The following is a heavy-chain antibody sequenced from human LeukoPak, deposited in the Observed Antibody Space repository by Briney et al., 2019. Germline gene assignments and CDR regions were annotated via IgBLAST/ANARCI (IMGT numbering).Heavy chain of an antibody. CDR2: IYYSGST. D-gene: IGHD3-22*01. CDR1: VGSISSYY. V-gene: IGHV4-59*01. CDR3: ARLPYSTVYHYYFDY. Sequence: SETLSLTCTVSVGSISSYYWSWIRQPPGKGLEWIGYIYYSGSTKYNPSLKSRVTISVNTSKNQFSLELYSVTAADTAIYYCARLPYSTVYHYYFDYWGQGTLVTVSS. J-gene: IGHJ4*02.